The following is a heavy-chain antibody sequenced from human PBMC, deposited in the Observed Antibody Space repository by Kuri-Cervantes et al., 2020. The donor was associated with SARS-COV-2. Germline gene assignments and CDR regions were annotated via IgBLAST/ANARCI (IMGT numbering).Heavy chain of an antibody. J-gene: IGHJ4*02. CDR1: GGSISSGGYY. Sequence: SETLSLTCTVSGGSISSGGYYWSWIRQPAGKGLEWIGRIYTSGSTNYNPSLKSRVTMSVDTSKNQFSLKLSSVTAADTAVYYCARDPGIAVAGGFDYWGQGTLVTVSS. CDR2: IYTSGST. D-gene: IGHD6-19*01. V-gene: IGHV4-61*02. CDR3: ARDPGIAVAGGFDY.